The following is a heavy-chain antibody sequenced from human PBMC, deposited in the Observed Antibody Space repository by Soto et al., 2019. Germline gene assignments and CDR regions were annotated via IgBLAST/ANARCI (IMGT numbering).Heavy chain of an antibody. D-gene: IGHD6-13*01. J-gene: IGHJ4*02. CDR2: ISYDGSNK. V-gene: IGHV3-30-3*01. Sequence: QVQLVESGGGVVQPGRSLRLSCAASGFTFSSYAMHWVRQAPGKGLEWVAVISYDGSNKYYADSVKGRFTISRDNSKNTLYLQMNSLSAEDTAVYYCARETYSSCWFDYWGQGTLVTVSS. CDR3: ARETYSSCWFDY. CDR1: GFTFSSYA.